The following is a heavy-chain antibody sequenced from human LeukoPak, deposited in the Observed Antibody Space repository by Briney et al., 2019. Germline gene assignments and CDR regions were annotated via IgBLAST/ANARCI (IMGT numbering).Heavy chain of an antibody. Sequence: GGSLRLSCTASGFTFGDYAMSWIRQAPGKGLEWVGFIRSKAYGETADYAASVKGRFTISRDDSKANAYLQMNSLKTEDTAVYHCTRDRGAYNLYDYWGQGTLVTVSS. CDR2: IRSKAYGETA. CDR1: GFTFGDYA. CDR3: TRDRGAYNLYDY. D-gene: IGHD1-1*01. J-gene: IGHJ4*02. V-gene: IGHV3-49*03.